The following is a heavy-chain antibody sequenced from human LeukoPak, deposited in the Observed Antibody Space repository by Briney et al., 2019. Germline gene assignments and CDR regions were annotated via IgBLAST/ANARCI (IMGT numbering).Heavy chain of an antibody. CDR2: IYYSGST. V-gene: IGHV4-59*01. CDR1: GCSISSYY. CDR3: ARFLSPGSYYYP. Sequence: SETLSLTCTVSGCSISSYYWSWIRQPPGKGLEWIGYIYYSGSTNYNPSLKSRVTISVDTSKNQFSLKLSSVTAADTAVYYCARFLSPGSYYYPWGQGTLVTVSS. J-gene: IGHJ5*02. D-gene: IGHD3-10*01.